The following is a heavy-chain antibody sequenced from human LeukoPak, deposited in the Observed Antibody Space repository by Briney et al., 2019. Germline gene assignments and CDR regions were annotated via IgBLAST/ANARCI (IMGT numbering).Heavy chain of an antibody. CDR3: ARVVGYCSSTSCYIDY. V-gene: IGHV4-34*01. D-gene: IGHD2-2*02. J-gene: IGHJ4*02. Sequence: PSETLSLTCAVYGGSFSGYYWSWIRQPPGKGLEWIGEINHSGSTNYNPSLKSRVTISVDTSKDQFSLKLSSVTAADTAVYYCARVVGYCSSTSCYIDYWGQGTLVIVSS. CDR1: GGSFSGYY. CDR2: INHSGST.